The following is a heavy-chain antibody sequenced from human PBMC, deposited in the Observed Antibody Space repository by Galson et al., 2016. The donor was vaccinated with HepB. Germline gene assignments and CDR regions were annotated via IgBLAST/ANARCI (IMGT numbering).Heavy chain of an antibody. V-gene: IGHV3-23*01. Sequence: SLRLSCAVSGFTFNSYAMTWVRQTPGKGLGWVSVISGSGGFTDYADSVKGRFTISRENSRNTLYLQMNSLRAEDTAVYYCARGSSWYFRLCDYWGQGTLVTVSS. D-gene: IGHD6-13*01. CDR1: GFTFNSYA. J-gene: IGHJ4*02. CDR3: ARGSSWYFRLCDY. CDR2: ISGSGGFT.